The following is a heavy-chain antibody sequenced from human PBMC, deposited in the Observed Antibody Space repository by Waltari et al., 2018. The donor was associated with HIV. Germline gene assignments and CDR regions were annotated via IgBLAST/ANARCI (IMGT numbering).Heavy chain of an antibody. J-gene: IGHJ4*02. CDR3: AKGKTGDF. CDR2: ISGSGDNT. V-gene: IGHV3-23*01. CDR1: GCIFSHYA. Sequence: EVQMLASGGGFVQQEGSVRLSRAASGCIFSHYAMSWVRQAPGKGLEWVSAISGSGDNTYYADSVKGRFTISRDNSKNTLYLQMSSLRAEDTAVYYCAKGKTGDFWGQGTLVTVSS.